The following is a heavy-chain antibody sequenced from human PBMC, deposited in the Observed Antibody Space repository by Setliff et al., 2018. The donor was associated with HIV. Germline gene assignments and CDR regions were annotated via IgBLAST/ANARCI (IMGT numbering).Heavy chain of an antibody. D-gene: IGHD3-22*01. CDR3: AKVTSGLPLSYYDTRGHSGFDY. CDR1: GFDFNNYA. V-gene: IGHV3-30*04. Sequence: PGGSLRLSCAASGFDFNNYAMHWVRQTPGKGLAWVAVISFDGRDKCHADSVKGRFTISRDNSKSTLYLQMTSLRLEDTALYYCAKVTSGLPLSYYDTRGHSGFDYWGLGTLVTVSS. CDR2: ISFDGRDK. J-gene: IGHJ4*02.